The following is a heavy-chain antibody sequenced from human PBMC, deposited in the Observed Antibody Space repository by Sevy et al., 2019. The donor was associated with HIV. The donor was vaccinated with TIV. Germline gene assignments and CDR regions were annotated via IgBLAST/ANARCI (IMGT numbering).Heavy chain of an antibody. J-gene: IGHJ6*02. D-gene: IGHD3-16*02. CDR2: FDPEDGET. Sequence: ASVKVSCKVSGYTLTELSMHWVRQAPGKGLEWMGGFDPEDGETICAQKFQGRVTMTEDTSTDTAYMELSSLRSEDTAVYYCATGFMITFGGVIATYSYGMDVWGQGTTVTVSS. CDR3: ATGFMITFGGVIATYSYGMDV. CDR1: GYTLTELS. V-gene: IGHV1-24*01.